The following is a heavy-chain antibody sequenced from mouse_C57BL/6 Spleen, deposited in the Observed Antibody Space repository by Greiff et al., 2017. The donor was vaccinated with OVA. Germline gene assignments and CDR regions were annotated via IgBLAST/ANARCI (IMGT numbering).Heavy chain of an antibody. CDR1: GYTFTSYW. J-gene: IGHJ2*01. D-gene: IGHD1-1*01. V-gene: IGHV1-64*01. CDR2: IHPNSGST. Sequence: QVQLQQPGAELVKPGASVKLSCKASGYTFTSYWLHWGKQRPGQGLEWIGMIHPNSGSTNYNEKFKSKATLTVDKSSSTAYMQLSSLTSEDSAVYYCASGNYYGSSPDYWGQGTTLTVSS. CDR3: ASGNYYGSSPDY.